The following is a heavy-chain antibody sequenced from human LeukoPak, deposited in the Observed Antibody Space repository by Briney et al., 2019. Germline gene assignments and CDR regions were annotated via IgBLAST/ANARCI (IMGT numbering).Heavy chain of an antibody. D-gene: IGHD3-22*01. Sequence: PSQTLSLTCTVSGGSISSGGYYWSWIRQHPGKGLEWIGYIYYSGSTYYNPSLKSRVTISVDTSKNQFSLKLSSVTAADTAVYYCVRDSHDSSGYYWRHDAFDIWGQGTMVTVSS. CDR1: GGSISSGGYY. CDR3: VRDSHDSSGYYWRHDAFDI. V-gene: IGHV4-31*03. J-gene: IGHJ3*02. CDR2: IYYSGST.